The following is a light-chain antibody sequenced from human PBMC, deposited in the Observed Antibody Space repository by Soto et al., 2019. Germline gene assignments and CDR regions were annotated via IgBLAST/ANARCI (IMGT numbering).Light chain of an antibody. CDR2: KAS. CDR1: QSISSW. J-gene: IGKJ1*01. Sequence: DIQMTQSPSTLSASVGDRVTITCRASQSISSWLAWYKQKQGKAPKXXIFKASSLESGVPSRFRGSGSGTEFTLTISSLQPDDFETYYCQQYNDFSRTFGQGTKVDIK. V-gene: IGKV1-5*03. CDR3: QQYNDFSRT.